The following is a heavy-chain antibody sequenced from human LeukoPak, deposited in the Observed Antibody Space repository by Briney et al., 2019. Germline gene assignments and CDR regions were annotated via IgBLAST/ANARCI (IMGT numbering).Heavy chain of an antibody. Sequence: ASVKVSCKASGGTFSSYAISWVRQAPGQGLEWMGGIIPIFGTANYAQKFQGRVTITADESTSTAYMELSSLRSEDTAVYYCANAPSSHYYGSGSYYNVWGQGTLVTVSS. CDR1: GGTFSSYA. D-gene: IGHD3-10*01. CDR3: ANAPSSHYYGSGSYYNV. CDR2: IIPIFGTA. J-gene: IGHJ4*02. V-gene: IGHV1-69*13.